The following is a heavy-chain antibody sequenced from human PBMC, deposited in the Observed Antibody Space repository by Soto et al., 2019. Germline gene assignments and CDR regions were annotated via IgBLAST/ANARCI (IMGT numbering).Heavy chain of an antibody. CDR3: ARGGGIWITGTTFFDY. V-gene: IGHV3-33*01. D-gene: IGHD1-7*01. CDR2: IWYDGSNK. CDR1: GFTFSSYG. J-gene: IGHJ4*02. Sequence: GGLLRLSCAASGFTFSSYGMHWVRQAPGKRLEWVAVIWYDGSNKYYADSVKGRFTISRDNSKNTLYLQMNSLSAEDTAVYYWARGGGIWITGTTFFDYWGQGTLVTVSS.